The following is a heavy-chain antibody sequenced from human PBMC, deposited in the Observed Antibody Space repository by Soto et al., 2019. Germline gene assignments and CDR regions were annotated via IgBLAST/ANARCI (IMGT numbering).Heavy chain of an antibody. CDR1: GGSISSGGYS. Sequence: ASETLSLTCTVSGGSISSGGYSCNWIRQPPGKGLEWIGYIYHSGSTYYNPSLKSRVTISVDRSKNQFSLKLSSVTAADTAVYYCARGVTTVTTFDYWGQGTLVTVSS. CDR2: IYHSGST. D-gene: IGHD4-17*01. CDR3: ARGVTTVTTFDY. J-gene: IGHJ4*02. V-gene: IGHV4-30-2*01.